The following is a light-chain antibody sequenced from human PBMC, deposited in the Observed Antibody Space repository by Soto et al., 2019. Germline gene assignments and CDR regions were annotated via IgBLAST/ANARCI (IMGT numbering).Light chain of an antibody. J-gene: IGKJ1*01. Sequence: DIHMTQSPSTLSASVGDRVTITCRASQSINRWVAWYQQKPGKAPKLLIYDASSLEGGVPSRFSGSGSGTEFTLIISSMQPDDFATFYCQQYNTYSAGAFGQGTKVEIK. CDR3: QQYNTYSAGA. V-gene: IGKV1-5*01. CDR2: DAS. CDR1: QSINRW.